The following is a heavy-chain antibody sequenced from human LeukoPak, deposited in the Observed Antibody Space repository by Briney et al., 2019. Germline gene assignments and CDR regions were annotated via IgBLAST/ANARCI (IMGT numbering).Heavy chain of an antibody. CDR3: ARDRDRDGSPDGFDY. CDR2: IYYSGST. Sequence: SETLSLTCTVSGGSISSYYWSWIRQPPRKGLEWIVYIYYSGSTNYNPSLKSRVTISVDTSKNQFSLKLSSVTAADTAVYYCARDRDRDGSPDGFDYWGQGTLVTVSS. J-gene: IGHJ4*02. V-gene: IGHV4-59*01. D-gene: IGHD5-24*01. CDR1: GGSISSYY.